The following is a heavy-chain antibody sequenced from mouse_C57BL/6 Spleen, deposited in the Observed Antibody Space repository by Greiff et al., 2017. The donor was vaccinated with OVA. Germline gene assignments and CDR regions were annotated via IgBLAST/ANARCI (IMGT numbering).Heavy chain of an antibody. CDR2: IDPETGGT. CDR3: TNSGSSYWYVDV. D-gene: IGHD1-1*01. J-gene: IGHJ1*03. V-gene: IGHV1-15*01. Sequence: VQLQQSGAELVRPGASVTLSCKASGYTFTDYEMHWVKQTPVHGLEWIGAIDPETGGTAYNQKFKGKAILTADKSSSTAYMELRSLTSEDSAVYYCTNSGSSYWYVDVWGTGTTGTVSS. CDR1: GYTFTDYE.